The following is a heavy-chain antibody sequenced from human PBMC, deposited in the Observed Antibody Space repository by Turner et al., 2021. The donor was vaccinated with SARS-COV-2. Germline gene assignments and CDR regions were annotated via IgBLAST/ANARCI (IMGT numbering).Heavy chain of an antibody. V-gene: IGHV3-23*01. J-gene: IGHJ5*02. CDR3: AKGYSYDLDP. D-gene: IGHD5-18*01. CDR1: GFTFSSYA. CDR2: ISGGGGNT. Sequence: EVQLLVSGVGLVPPGGSLRLTCSASGFTFSSYAMNWVRQAPGKGLEWVSAISGGGGNTFYADSVKGRFTISRDNSKNTLYLQMNSLRAEDTAVYYCAKGYSYDLDPWGQGTLVTVSS.